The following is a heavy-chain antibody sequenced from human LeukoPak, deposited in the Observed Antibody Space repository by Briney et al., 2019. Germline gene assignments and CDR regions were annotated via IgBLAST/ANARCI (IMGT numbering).Heavy chain of an antibody. D-gene: IGHD5-18*01. J-gene: IGHJ4*02. CDR2: IYYSGST. CDR3: ARHASWLQLWLNY. CDR1: GGSISSYY. Sequence: SETLSLTCTVSGGSISSYYWSWIRQPPGKGLEWVGYIYYSGSTNYNPSLKSRVTISVDTSKNQFSLKLSSVTAADTAVYYCARHASWLQLWLNYWGQGILVTVSS. V-gene: IGHV4-59*01.